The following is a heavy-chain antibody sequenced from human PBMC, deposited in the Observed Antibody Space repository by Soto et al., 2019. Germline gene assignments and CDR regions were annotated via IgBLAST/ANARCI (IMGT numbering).Heavy chain of an antibody. D-gene: IGHD3-16*01. Sequence: PGGSLRLSCAASGFTFTSYGMHWARQAPGKGLEWVAVIWYDGSNKYYADSVKGRFTISRDNSKNTLYLQMNSLRAEDTAVYYRARKLGGGVLYFCSVMAVWAQGTTVTGSS. CDR1: GFTFTSYG. CDR3: ARKLGGGVLYFCSVMAV. CDR2: IWYDGSNK. V-gene: IGHV3-33*01. J-gene: IGHJ6*02.